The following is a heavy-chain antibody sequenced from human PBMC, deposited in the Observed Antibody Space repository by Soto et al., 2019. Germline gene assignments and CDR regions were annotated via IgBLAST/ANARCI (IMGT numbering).Heavy chain of an antibody. D-gene: IGHD3-10*01. Sequence: QVQLVESGGGVGQPGRSLRLSCTASGFTYSSYAMHWVRQAPGKGLEWVAVISYDGSNKYYADSVKGRFTISRDNSKNTLYLQMNSLRAEDTAVYYCARDSVSVITMVRGYIWFDPWGQGTLVTVSS. CDR1: GFTYSSYA. CDR2: ISYDGSNK. V-gene: IGHV3-30-3*01. CDR3: ARDSVSVITMVRGYIWFDP. J-gene: IGHJ5*02.